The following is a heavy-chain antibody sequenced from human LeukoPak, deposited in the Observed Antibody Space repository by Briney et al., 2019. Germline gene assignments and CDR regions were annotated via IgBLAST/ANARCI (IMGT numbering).Heavy chain of an antibody. CDR3: ARDLVTVTKGFDF. V-gene: IGHV4-34*01. CDR1: GGSFSGYY. CDR2: INHSGST. J-gene: IGHJ3*01. D-gene: IGHD4-17*01. Sequence: PSETLSLTCAVYGGSFSGYYWSWIRQPPGKGLEWIGEINHSGSTNYNPSLKSRVTISVDTSKNQFSLKLSSVTAEDTAVYYCARDLVTVTKGFDFWGQGTMVSVSS.